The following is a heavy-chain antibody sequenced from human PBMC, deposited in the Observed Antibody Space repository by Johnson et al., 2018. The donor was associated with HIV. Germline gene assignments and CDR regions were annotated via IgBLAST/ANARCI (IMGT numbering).Heavy chain of an antibody. D-gene: IGHD1-26*01. J-gene: IGHJ3*02. CDR1: GFIFSDYY. V-gene: IGHV3-23*04. Sequence: VLLVESGGGVVQPGGSLRLSCVASGFIFSDYYMTWIRQAPGKGLEWVSYISGSGGSTYYADSVKGRFTISRDNSKNTLYLQMNSLRAEDTAVYYCAGRELDAFDIWGQGTMVTVSS. CDR2: ISGSGGST. CDR3: AGRELDAFDI.